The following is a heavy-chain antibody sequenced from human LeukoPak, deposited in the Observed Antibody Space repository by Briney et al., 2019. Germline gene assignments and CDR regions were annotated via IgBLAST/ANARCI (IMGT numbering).Heavy chain of an antibody. J-gene: IGHJ6*03. CDR1: GYTFTSYD. D-gene: IGHD3-10*01. V-gene: IGHV1-8*01. CDR3: ARGPIRGIPYHMDV. CDR2: MNSNTGET. Sequence: GASVKVSCKASGYTFTSYDVNWVRQATGQGLEWMAWMNSNTGETGYAQKFQGRATMTRDISTTTAYMELSGLQSEDTAVYYCARGPIRGIPYHMDVWGKGTTVTVSS.